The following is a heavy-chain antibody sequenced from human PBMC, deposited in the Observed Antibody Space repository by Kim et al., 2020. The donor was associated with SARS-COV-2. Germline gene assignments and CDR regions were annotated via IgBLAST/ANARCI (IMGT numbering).Heavy chain of an antibody. J-gene: IGHJ4*02. CDR2: INYSGTT. Sequence: SETLSLTCAVYDESFSGYYWSWIRQPPGKGLESIGEINYSGTTKYNPSLMSRVTMSIDTSKNQFSLKVTSVTAADTAVYYCTRKGYFFDYWGQGTLITVSS. CDR3: TRKGYFFDY. V-gene: IGHV4-34*01. CDR1: DESFSGYY.